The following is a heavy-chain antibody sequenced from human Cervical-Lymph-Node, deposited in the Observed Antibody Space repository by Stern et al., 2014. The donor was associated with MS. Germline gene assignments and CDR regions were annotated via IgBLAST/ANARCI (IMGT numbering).Heavy chain of an antibody. Sequence: VQLVESGGGVVQPGTSLRLSCAASGFTFSSYGIHWVRQAPGKGLAWVAVISYDGSHKYYADSLKGRFAISRDNSKNTVYLQMDTLRAEDTALYYCAKIGNSGYYSDHWGQGTLVTVSS. J-gene: IGHJ4*02. CDR1: GFTFSSYG. V-gene: IGHV3-30*18. CDR3: AKIGNSGYYSDH. CDR2: ISYDGSHK. D-gene: IGHD3-3*01.